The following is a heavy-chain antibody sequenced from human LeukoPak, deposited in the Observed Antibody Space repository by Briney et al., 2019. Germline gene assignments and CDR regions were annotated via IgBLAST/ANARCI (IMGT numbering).Heavy chain of an antibody. J-gene: IGHJ4*02. CDR2: ISYDGSNK. CDR1: GFTFSSYG. Sequence: GGSLRLSCAASGFTFSSYGMHWVRQAPGKGLEWVAVISYDGSNKYYADSVKGRFTISRDNSKNTLYLQMNSLRAEDTAVYYCAKGGSSGYFGEDYFDYWGQGTLVTVSS. D-gene: IGHD3-22*01. CDR3: AKGGSSGYFGEDYFDY. V-gene: IGHV3-30*18.